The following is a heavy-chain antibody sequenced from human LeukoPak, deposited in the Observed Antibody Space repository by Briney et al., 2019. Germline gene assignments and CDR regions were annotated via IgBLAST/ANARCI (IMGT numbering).Heavy chain of an antibody. Sequence: GASVKVSCKASGYTFTSYDINWVRQATGQGLEWVGWMNPNSGNTGYAQKFQGRVTMTRNTSISTAYMELSSLRSEDTAVYYCAREGKMITFGGVIVIREYYFDYWGQGTLVTVSS. D-gene: IGHD3-16*02. V-gene: IGHV1-8*01. J-gene: IGHJ4*02. CDR1: GYTFTSYD. CDR3: AREGKMITFGGVIVIREYYFDY. CDR2: MNPNSGNT.